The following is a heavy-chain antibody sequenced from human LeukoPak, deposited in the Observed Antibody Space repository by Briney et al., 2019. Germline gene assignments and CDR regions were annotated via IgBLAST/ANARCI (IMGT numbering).Heavy chain of an antibody. J-gene: IGHJ3*02. D-gene: IGHD6-19*01. V-gene: IGHV3-15*01. CDR2: IKSKTDGGTT. Sequence: PGGSLRLSCAASGFTFSNAWMSWVRQAPGKGLEWVGRIKSKTDGGTTDYAAPVKGRFTISRDDSKNTLYLQMNSLKTEDTAVYYCTTVIDSSGWPDDAFDIWGQGTMVTVSS. CDR1: GFTFSNAW. CDR3: TTVIDSSGWPDDAFDI.